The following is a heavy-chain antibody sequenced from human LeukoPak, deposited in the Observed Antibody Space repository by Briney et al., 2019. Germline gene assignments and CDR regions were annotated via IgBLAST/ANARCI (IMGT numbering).Heavy chain of an antibody. CDR2: ISSSSSYI. D-gene: IGHD1-26*01. CDR1: GFTFSKYS. CDR3: ARDYSIVGATTPFDY. J-gene: IGHJ4*02. V-gene: IGHV3-21*01. Sequence: GGSLRLSCETSGFTFSKYSMNWVRQAPGKGLEWVSSISSSSSYIYYADSVKGRFTISRDNAKNSLYLQMNSLRAEDTAVYYCARDYSIVGATTPFDYWGQGTLVTVSS.